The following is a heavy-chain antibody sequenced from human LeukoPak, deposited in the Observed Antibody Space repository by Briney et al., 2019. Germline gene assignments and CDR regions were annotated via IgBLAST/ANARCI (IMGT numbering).Heavy chain of an antibody. V-gene: IGHV3-74*01. J-gene: IGHJ4*02. Sequence: PGGSLRLSCAASGFTFSSYWMHWVRQAPRKGLVWVSRINSDGSSTSYADSVKGRFTISRDNAKNTLYLQMNSLRAEDTAVYYCAATSFNDDFDYWGQGTLVTVSS. CDR1: GFTFSSYW. CDR2: INSDGSST. CDR3: AATSFNDDFDY. D-gene: IGHD2-2*01.